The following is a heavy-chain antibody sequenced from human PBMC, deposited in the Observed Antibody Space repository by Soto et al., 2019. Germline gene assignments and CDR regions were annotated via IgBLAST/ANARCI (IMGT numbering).Heavy chain of an antibody. CDR2: MHYTGFS. CDR3: APSYRKAWYTH. D-gene: IGHD6-13*01. CDR1: GDSVTSHY. V-gene: IGHV4-59*02. Sequence: SETLSLTCSFSGDSVTSHYLTWIRQSPEKGLEWIAYMHYTGFSHYNPSLKSRLTISIDRSKNQFTLQLTSVTVADTAVYYCAPSYRKAWYTHWGQGTQVNVSS. J-gene: IGHJ4*02.